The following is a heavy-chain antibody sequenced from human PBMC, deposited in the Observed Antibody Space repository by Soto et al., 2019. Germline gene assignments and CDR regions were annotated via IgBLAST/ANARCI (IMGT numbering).Heavy chain of an antibody. CDR1: GYTFPSYD. V-gene: IGHV1-8*01. CDR3: ARGELLWFGELLR. Sequence: QVQLVQSGAEVKKPGASVKVSCRASGYTFPSYDINWVRQATGQGLGWMGWRNPNSGNTGYAQKFQGRVTMTRNTSISTAYMELSSLRSEDTAVYYCARGELLWFGELLRWGQGTLVTVSS. CDR2: RNPNSGNT. J-gene: IGHJ4*02. D-gene: IGHD3-10*01.